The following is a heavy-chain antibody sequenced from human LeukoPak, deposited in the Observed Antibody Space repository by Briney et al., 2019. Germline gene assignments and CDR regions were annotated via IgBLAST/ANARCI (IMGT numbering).Heavy chain of an antibody. CDR1: GGSISNYY. J-gene: IGHJ4*02. CDR3: ARQQLPDGTYYFDY. V-gene: IGHV4-59*01. CDR2: IHYSGHT. D-gene: IGHD6-13*01. Sequence: SETLSLTCTVSGGSISNYYWSWIRQPPGKGLEWIAYIHYSGHTNYNPSLKSRVSISLDTSKNQFSLKLTSVTAADTALYYCARQQLPDGTYYFDYWGQGTLVTVSS.